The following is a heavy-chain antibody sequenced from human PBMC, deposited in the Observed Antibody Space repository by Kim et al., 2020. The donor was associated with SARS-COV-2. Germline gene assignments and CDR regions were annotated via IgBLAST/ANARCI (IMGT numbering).Heavy chain of an antibody. J-gene: IGHJ4*02. D-gene: IGHD2-2*01. CDR3: ARDPYCSSTSGLDY. V-gene: IGHV7-4-1*02. CDR2: INTNTGNP. CDR1: GYTFTSYA. Sequence: ASVKVSCKASGYTFTSYAMNWVRQAPGQGLEWMGWINTNTGNPTYAQGFTGRFVFSLDTSVSTAYLQVSSLKAEDTAVYYCARDPYCSSTSGLDYWGQGTLVTVAS.